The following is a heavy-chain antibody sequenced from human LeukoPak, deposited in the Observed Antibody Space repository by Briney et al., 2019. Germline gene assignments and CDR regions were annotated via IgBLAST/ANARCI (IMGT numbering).Heavy chain of an antibody. CDR3: ARGYCSHEICQVFPS. CDR1: GGSISSYY. J-gene: IGHJ5*02. D-gene: IGHD2-15*01. CDR2: IYYSGST. Sequence: SETLSLTCTVSGGSISSYYWSWIRQPPGKGLEWIGYIYYSGSTNYNPSLKSRVTISVDTSKNQFSLKLSSVTAADTGVYFCARGYCSHEICQVFPSWGQGIVVTVSS. V-gene: IGHV4-59*01.